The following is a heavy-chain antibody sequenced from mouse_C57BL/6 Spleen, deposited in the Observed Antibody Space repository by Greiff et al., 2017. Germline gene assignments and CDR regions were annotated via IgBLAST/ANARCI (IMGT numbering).Heavy chain of an antibody. Sequence: QVQLQQSGTELVKPGASVKLSCKASGYTFTSYWMHWVKQRPGQGLEWIGNINPSNGGTNYNEKFKSKATLTVDKSSSTAYMQLSSLTSEDSAVYYCARYGWLLPWYCDVWGTGTTVTVSS. J-gene: IGHJ1*03. CDR3: ARYGWLLPWYCDV. V-gene: IGHV1-53*01. D-gene: IGHD2-3*01. CDR2: INPSNGGT. CDR1: GYTFTSYW.